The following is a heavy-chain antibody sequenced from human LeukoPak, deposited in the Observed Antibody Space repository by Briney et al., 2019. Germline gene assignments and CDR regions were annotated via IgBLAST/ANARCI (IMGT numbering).Heavy chain of an antibody. Sequence: SETLSLTCTVSGGSINDYYWTWIRQPPGKGLECIGYVYYTGSTYYNPSLKSRVTISVDSSKSQFSLKLNSVTAADTAVYYCARDSSTVTTRHFDYWGQGTLVTVSS. CDR1: GGSINDYY. CDR2: VYYTGST. V-gene: IGHV4-59*01. D-gene: IGHD4-17*01. CDR3: ARDSSTVTTRHFDY. J-gene: IGHJ4*02.